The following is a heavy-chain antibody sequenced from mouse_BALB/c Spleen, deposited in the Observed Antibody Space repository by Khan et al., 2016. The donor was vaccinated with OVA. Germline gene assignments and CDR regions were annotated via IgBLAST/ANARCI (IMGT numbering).Heavy chain of an antibody. J-gene: IGHJ4*01. CDR3: ARHPYYHYHIMAY. Sequence: QVQLKESGPGLVAPSQSLSITCTISGFSLTNYGVHWVRQPPGKGLEWLGVIWNDGNTAYNSALKYRLTISKDNSKSQDFLKMNRTQTDDKAMNFCARHPYYHYHIMAYWGQGTSVTVSS. CDR2: IWNDGNT. V-gene: IGHV2-6-1*01. D-gene: IGHD2-10*01. CDR1: GFSLTNYG.